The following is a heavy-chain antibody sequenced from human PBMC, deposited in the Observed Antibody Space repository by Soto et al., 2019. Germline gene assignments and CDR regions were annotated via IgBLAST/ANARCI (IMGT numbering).Heavy chain of an antibody. CDR2: IKSKPYGGTT. CDR3: ARDSWDYRDY. CDR1: GFNFGDYA. J-gene: IGHJ4*02. Sequence: PGGSLRLSCTTSGFNFGDYAMSWVRQAPGKGLEWVGFIKSKPYGGTTEYAASVEGRFTISRDDSRSITYLQMNSLKTEDTAVYYCARDSWDYRDYWGQGTLVTVSS. V-gene: IGHV3-49*04. D-gene: IGHD3-10*01.